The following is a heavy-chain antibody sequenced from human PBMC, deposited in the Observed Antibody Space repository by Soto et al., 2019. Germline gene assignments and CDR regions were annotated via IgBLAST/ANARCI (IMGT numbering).Heavy chain of an antibody. J-gene: IGHJ5*02. D-gene: IGHD2-15*01. V-gene: IGHV5-10-1*01. Sequence: PGESLKISCKGFGYYFTNYWITWVRQMPGKGLDWMGMIDPSDYYTNYSPSLQGHVTISVDKTSSTAYLPWSSLKASDTAMYYCARPSHCSPGTCYRGTDLWGQGTLVTVSS. CDR3: ARPSHCSPGTCYRGTDL. CDR2: IDPSDYYT. CDR1: GYYFTNYW.